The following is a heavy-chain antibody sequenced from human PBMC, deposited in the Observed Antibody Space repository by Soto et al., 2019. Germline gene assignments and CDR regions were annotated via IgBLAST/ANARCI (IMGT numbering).Heavy chain of an antibody. J-gene: IGHJ1*01. D-gene: IGHD6-25*01. CDR3: AKDHRVQRPEYFQH. V-gene: IGHV3-23*01. CDR2: ISGSGGST. CDR1: GFTFCSYA. Sequence: GGSLRLSCAASGFTFCSYAMSWVRQAPGKGLKWVSAISGSGGSTYYADSVKGRFTISRDNSKNTLYLQMNSLRAEDTAVYYCAKDHRVQRPEYFQHWGQGTLVTVYS.